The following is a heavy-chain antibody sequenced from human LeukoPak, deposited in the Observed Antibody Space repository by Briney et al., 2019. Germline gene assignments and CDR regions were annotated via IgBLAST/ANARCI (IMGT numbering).Heavy chain of an antibody. V-gene: IGHV4-59*11. Sequence: SETLSLTCTVSDGSISSHYWSWIRQPPGKGLEWIRYIHHTGSTSYNPSLKSRVTISMDTSKNQFSLNLSSVTPADTAAYYCGRGYGAGSGGFDCWGQGTLVTVSS. CDR1: DGSISSHY. D-gene: IGHD5-12*01. J-gene: IGHJ4*02. CDR2: IHHTGST. CDR3: GRGYGAGSGGFDC.